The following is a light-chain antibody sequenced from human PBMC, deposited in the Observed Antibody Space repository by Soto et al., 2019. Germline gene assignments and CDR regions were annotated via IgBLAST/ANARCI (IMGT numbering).Light chain of an antibody. CDR3: QTWSTDIRV. CDR2: VNSDGSH. V-gene: IGLV4-69*01. Sequence: QLVLTQPPSASASLGASVKITCTLSSGHNSYAIAWHQQQPEKGPRYLMKVNSDGSHSKGDGIPDRFSGSSSGAERYLTISSLQSEDEADYYCQTWSTDIRVFGGGTKVTVL. J-gene: IGLJ3*02. CDR1: SGHNSYA.